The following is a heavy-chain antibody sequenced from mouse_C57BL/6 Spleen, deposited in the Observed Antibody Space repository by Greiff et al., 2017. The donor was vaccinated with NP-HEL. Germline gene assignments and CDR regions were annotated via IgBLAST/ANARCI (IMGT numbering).Heavy chain of an antibody. V-gene: IGHV5-17*01. CDR2: ISSGSSTI. Sequence: EVKVVESGGGLVKPGGSLKLSCAASGFTFSDYGMHWVRQAPEKGLEWVAYISSGSSTIYYADTVKGRFTISRDNAKNTLFLQMTSLRSEDTAMYYCARDDYYGSRTPYFDYWGQGTTLTVSS. CDR3: ARDDYYGSRTPYFDY. CDR1: GFTFSDYG. D-gene: IGHD1-1*01. J-gene: IGHJ2*01.